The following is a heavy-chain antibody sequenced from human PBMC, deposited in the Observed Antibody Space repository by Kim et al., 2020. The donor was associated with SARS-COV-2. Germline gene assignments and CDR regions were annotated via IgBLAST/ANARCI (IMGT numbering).Heavy chain of an antibody. V-gene: IGHV3-11*05. CDR3: ARVALGSSSWYWFDP. D-gene: IGHD6-13*01. CDR2: ISSVTNYT. CDR1: GFTFSDYY. J-gene: IGHJ5*02. Sequence: GGSLRLSCAASGFTFSDYYMSWIRQAPGKGLEWLSYISSVTNYTNYADSVEGRFTISRDNAKNSLFLQMNSLRAEDTAVYYCARVALGSSSWYWFDPRGQGTLVTVSS.